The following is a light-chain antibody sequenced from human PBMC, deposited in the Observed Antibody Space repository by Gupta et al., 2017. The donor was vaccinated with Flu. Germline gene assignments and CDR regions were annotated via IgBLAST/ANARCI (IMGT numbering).Light chain of an antibody. CDR2: LGS. CDR1: QSLLHSNGYNY. J-gene: IGKJ2*01. Sequence: EIVMTQSPLSLPVTPGEPASISCRSSQSLLHSNGYNYLDWYLQKPGQSQQLLIYLGSNRDSGVPDRFSGSGSGTDFTRKSSRVEVEDVGVYYSKQDLQTYAFGQGTKLEIK. V-gene: IGKV2-28*01. CDR3: KQDLQTYA.